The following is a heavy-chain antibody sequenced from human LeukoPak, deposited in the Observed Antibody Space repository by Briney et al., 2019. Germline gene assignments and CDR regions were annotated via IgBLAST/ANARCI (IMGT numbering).Heavy chain of an antibody. V-gene: IGHV4-4*07. J-gene: IGHJ6*03. CDR3: ARDRVWFGENYYYYYMDV. Sequence: SETLSLTCTVSGDSVSSYYWSWIRQPAGKGLEWIGRIYTSGSTNYNPSLKSRVTMSLDTSKNQFSLKLSSVTAADTAVYYCARDRVWFGENYYYYYMDVWGKGTTVTISS. D-gene: IGHD3-10*01. CDR2: IYTSGST. CDR1: GDSVSSYY.